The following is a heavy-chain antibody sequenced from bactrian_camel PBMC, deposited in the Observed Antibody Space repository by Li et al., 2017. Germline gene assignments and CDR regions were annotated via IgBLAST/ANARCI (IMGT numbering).Heavy chain of an antibody. CDR1: GYTDCRYD. J-gene: IGHJ4*01. Sequence: PLVESGGGSVQAGGSLRLSCAVSGYTDCRYDMSWYRQRPGKEREFVSKVDRDGDTNYAASVKGRFAISQDNALNTVSLRMNRLKPEDTAMYYCKAEDMHQLGGFCPPLWGQGTQVTVS. D-gene: IGHD1*01. CDR3: KAEDMHQLGGFCPPL. V-gene: IGHV3S53*01. CDR2: VDRDGDT.